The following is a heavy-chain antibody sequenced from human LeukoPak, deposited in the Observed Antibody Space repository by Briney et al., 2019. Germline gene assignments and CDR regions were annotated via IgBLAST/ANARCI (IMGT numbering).Heavy chain of an antibody. Sequence: GESLKISCKGSGYSFTSYSIGWVRQMPGKGVEWRGILYPGDSDTRYSPSFQGQVTISADKSISTAYLQWSSLKTSDTAMYYCAGQSLTGSIDYWGQGTLVTVSS. CDR1: GYSFTSYS. V-gene: IGHV5-51*01. CDR2: LYPGDSDT. D-gene: IGHD2-8*02. J-gene: IGHJ4*02. CDR3: AGQSLTGSIDY.